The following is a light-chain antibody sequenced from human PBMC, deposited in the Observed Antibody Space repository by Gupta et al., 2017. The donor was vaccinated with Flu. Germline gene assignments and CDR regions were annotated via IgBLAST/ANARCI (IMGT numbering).Light chain of an antibody. V-gene: IGKV1-33*01. CDR1: QVIRNY. CDR2: DAL. Sequence: GDRVTITCQESQVIRNYVNWYQQKPGKAPKLLIYDALNLETGVPSRFSGSGSGTHFTFTISSLQPEDVATYYCQQYDDLPQTFGQGTKLDIK. CDR3: QQYDDLPQT. J-gene: IGKJ2*01.